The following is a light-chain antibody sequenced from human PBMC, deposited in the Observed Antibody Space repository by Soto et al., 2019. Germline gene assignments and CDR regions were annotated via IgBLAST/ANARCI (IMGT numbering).Light chain of an antibody. CDR3: QQYYGPPPT. CDR1: QTILASSSNKNY. V-gene: IGKV4-1*01. J-gene: IGKJ4*01. CDR2: WAS. Sequence: DIVMTQSPDSLAVSLGERATINCKSRQTILASSSNKNYLAWYQQRPGQPPKLLIYWASTREFGVPDRFSGSGSGTDFTLTISSLQAEDVAVYYFQQYYGPPPTFGGGTKVEIK.